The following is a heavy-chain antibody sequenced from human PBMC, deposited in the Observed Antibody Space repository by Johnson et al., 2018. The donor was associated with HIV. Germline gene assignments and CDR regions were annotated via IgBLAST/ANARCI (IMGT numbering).Heavy chain of an antibody. Sequence: VQLVESGGGVVRPGGSLRLSCAASGFTFSSYDMHWVRQATGKGLEWVSAIGTAGDTYYPGSVKGRFTISRENAKNSLYLQMNSLRAGDTAVYYCARVGGGLDAFDIWGQGTMVTVSS. V-gene: IGHV3-13*01. CDR2: IGTAGDT. CDR1: GFTFSSYD. D-gene: IGHD2-15*01. CDR3: ARVGGGLDAFDI. J-gene: IGHJ3*02.